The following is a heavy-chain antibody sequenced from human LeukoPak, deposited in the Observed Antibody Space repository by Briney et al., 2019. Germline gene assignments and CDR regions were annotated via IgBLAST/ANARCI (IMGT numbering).Heavy chain of an antibody. D-gene: IGHD3-22*01. CDR3: AKEGYYYDSSGYYYRSDYFDY. CDR1: GLTFSSYA. V-gene: IGHV3-23*01. J-gene: IGHJ4*02. Sequence: PGGSLRLSCAASGLTFSSYAMSWGRQAPGKGLEWVSAISGMVGSTYYADSVKGRFTISRDNSKNTLYLQMNSLRAEDTAVYYCAKEGYYYDSSGYYYRSDYFDYWGQGTLVTVSS. CDR2: ISGMVGST.